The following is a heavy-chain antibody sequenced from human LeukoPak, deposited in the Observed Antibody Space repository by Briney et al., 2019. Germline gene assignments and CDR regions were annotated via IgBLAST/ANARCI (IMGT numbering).Heavy chain of an antibody. D-gene: IGHD2-15*01. J-gene: IGHJ5*02. V-gene: IGHV3-74*01. CDR3: ARDPRNVGLAP. CDR1: GFSFSGHW. CDR2: ISPTGSTT. Sequence: GGSLRLSCTASGFSFSGHWMHWARQLPGKGLVWVSRISPTGSTTSYADSVKGRFTVSRDNAKNTLYLQVNSLRVEDTAVYYCARDPRNVGLAPWGQGTLVTVSS.